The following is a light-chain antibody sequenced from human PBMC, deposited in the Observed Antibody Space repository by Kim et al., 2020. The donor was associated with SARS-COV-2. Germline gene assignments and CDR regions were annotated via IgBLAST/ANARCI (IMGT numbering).Light chain of an antibody. V-gene: IGKV3-15*01. J-gene: IGKJ2*01. CDR1: QGVSSK. CDR2: DAS. CDR3: HQYNNWPYGYT. Sequence: PRERDTLSWRASQGVSSKLAWYQQRPGQAPRLLIYDASTRATGVPARFSGSGSGTGFTLTISSLQSEDVAVYYCHQYNNWPYGYTFGQGTKLEI.